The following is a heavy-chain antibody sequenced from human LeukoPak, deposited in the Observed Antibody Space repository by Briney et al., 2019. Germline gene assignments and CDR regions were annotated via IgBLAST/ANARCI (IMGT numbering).Heavy chain of an antibody. J-gene: IGHJ4*02. CDR3: AKDRSYASFED. CDR1: GFTFSSYA. D-gene: IGHD2-2*01. V-gene: IGHV3-23*01. CDR2: ISGSGGGT. Sequence: PGGSLRLSCAVSGFTFSSYAMSWVRQAPGKGLEWVSAISGSGGGTFYADSVRGRFTISRDNSKNTMYVQMNSLRAEDTAVYYCAKDRSYASFEDWGQGTLVTVSS.